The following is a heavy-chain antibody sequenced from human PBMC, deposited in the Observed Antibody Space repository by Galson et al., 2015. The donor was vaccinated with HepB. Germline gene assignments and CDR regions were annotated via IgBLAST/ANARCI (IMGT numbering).Heavy chain of an antibody. CDR3: ARGGCSSCSCYASYFDI. Sequence: SLRLSCAASGFTFSSYSMNWVRQAPGKGLEWVSSISSSSSYIYYADSVKGRFTISRDNAKNSLYLQMNSLRAEDTAVYYCARGGCSSCSCYASYFDIWGRGTLVTVSS. J-gene: IGHJ2*01. V-gene: IGHV3-21*01. CDR2: ISSSSSYI. CDR1: GFTFSSYS. D-gene: IGHD2-15*01.